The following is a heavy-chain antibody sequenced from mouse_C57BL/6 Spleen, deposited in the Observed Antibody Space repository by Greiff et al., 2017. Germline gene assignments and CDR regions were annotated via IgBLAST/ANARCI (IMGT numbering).Heavy chain of an antibody. J-gene: IGHJ2*01. V-gene: IGHV1-81*01. Sequence: VHLVESGAELARPGASVKLSCKASGYTFTSYGISWVKQRTGQGLEWIGEIYPRSGNTYYNEKFKGKATLTADKSSSTAYMELRSLTSEDSAVYFCARGDYGSSPGYWGQGTTLTVSS. CDR1: GYTFTSYG. CDR3: ARGDYGSSPGY. D-gene: IGHD1-1*01. CDR2: IYPRSGNT.